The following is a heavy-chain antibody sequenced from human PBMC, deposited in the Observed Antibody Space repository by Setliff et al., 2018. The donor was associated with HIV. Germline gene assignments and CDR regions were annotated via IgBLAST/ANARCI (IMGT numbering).Heavy chain of an antibody. CDR3: ARGSYGSVLL. Sequence: PSQTLSLTCAISGDSVSSNSAAWNWIRQSPARGLEWLGRTYYRSKWCYNYAVSVKSRITINPDTSKNQFSLQLNSVPPEDTAVYYCARGSYGSVLLWGQGTLVTVSS. J-gene: IGHJ4*02. D-gene: IGHD6-19*01. CDR2: TYYRSKWCY. CDR1: GDSVSSNSAA. V-gene: IGHV6-1*01.